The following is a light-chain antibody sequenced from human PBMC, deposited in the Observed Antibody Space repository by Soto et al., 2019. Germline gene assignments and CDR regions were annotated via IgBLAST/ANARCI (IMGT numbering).Light chain of an antibody. V-gene: IGKV1-39*01. Sequence: DIQMTQSPSSLSVSVVYIVTITCQATRYIGNYLNWYQQMPGKAPKVLIYDASSLQSGVPSRFSGSGSGTDFTLTIRNLQPEDFASYYCQQSYSSPWSFGQGIKV. CDR3: QQSYSSPWS. CDR2: DAS. J-gene: IGKJ1*01. CDR1: RYIGNY.